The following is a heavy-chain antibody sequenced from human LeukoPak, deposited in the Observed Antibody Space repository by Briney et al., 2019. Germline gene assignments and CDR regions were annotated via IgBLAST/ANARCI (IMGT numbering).Heavy chain of an antibody. CDR1: GYTFTSYA. J-gene: IGHJ4*02. D-gene: IGHD3-9*01. CDR3: ARFDTQGY. CDR2: INAGNGNT. Sequence: GASVKVSCKASGYTFTSYAMHWVRQAPGQRLEWMGWINAGNGNTKYSQEFQGRVTITRDTSASAVYMELSSLRSDDMAVYYCARFDTQGYWGQGTLVTVSS. V-gene: IGHV1-3*03.